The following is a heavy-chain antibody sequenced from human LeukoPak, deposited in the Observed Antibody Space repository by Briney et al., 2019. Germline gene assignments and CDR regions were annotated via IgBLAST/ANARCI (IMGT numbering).Heavy chain of an antibody. Sequence: SVKVSCKASGGTFSSYAINWVRQAPGQGLEWMGGIIPIFGTANYAQKFQDRDTITADESTSTAYMELSSLRSEDTAIYYYASRLYCSNTRCRNFPFAYWGQGTLVTVSS. V-gene: IGHV1-69*01. D-gene: IGHD2-2*01. CDR2: IIPIFGTA. CDR3: ASRLYCSNTRCRNFPFAY. CDR1: GGTFSSYA. J-gene: IGHJ4*02.